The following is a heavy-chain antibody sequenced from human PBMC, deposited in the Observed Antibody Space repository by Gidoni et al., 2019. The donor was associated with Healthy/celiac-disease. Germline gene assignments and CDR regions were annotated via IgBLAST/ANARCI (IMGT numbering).Heavy chain of an antibody. D-gene: IGHD2-2*01. CDR1: GFTFSSYG. CDR3: AKDPPTHIVVVPDLDP. V-gene: IGHV3-30*02. J-gene: IGHJ5*02. CDR2: IRYDGSNK. Sequence: QVQLVASGAGLVRPGRSLRLSVASSGFTFSSYGMHWVRQAPGKGLEWVEFIRYDGSNKYYADSVKGRFTISRDNSKNTLYLQMNSLRAEDTAVYYCAKDPPTHIVVVPDLDPWGQGTLVTVSS.